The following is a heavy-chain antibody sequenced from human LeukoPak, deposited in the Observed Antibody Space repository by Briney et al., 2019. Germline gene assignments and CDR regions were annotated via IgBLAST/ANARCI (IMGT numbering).Heavy chain of an antibody. D-gene: IGHD4-17*01. Sequence: GGSLRLSCAASGFTFSSYWMHWVRQVPGKGLVWVSRINSDGSSTSYADSVKGRFTISRDNVKNTLYLQMNSLRAEDTAVYYCARDRNGAYYYMDVWGKGTTVTVSS. J-gene: IGHJ6*03. V-gene: IGHV3-74*01. CDR3: ARDRNGAYYYMDV. CDR2: INSDGSST. CDR1: GFTFSSYW.